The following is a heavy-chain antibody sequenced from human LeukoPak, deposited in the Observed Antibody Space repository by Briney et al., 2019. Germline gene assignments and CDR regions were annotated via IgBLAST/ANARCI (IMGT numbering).Heavy chain of an antibody. V-gene: IGHV4-34*01. D-gene: IGHD3-10*01. CDR3: ARARYYGSGSPRGRYFDY. CDR2: INHSGST. J-gene: IGHJ4*02. Sequence: SETLSLTCAVYGGSFSGYYWSWIRQPPGKGLEWIEEINHSGSTNYNPSLKSRVTISVDTSKNQFSLKLSSVTAADTAVYYCARARYYGSGSPRGRYFDYWGQGTLVTVSS. CDR1: GGSFSGYY.